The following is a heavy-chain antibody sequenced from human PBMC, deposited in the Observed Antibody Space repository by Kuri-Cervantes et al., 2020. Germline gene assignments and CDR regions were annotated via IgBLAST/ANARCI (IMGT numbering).Heavy chain of an antibody. CDR2: IYPGDSDT. J-gene: IGHJ4*02. Sequence: SRKGCGYSFTSYWIGWVRQMPGKGLEWMGIIYPGDSDTRYSPSFQGQVTISADKSISTAYLQWSSLKASDTAMYYYARHGREAADYWGQGTLVTVSS. D-gene: IGHD1-14*01. V-gene: IGHV5-51*01. CDR3: ARHGREAADY. CDR1: GYSFTSYW.